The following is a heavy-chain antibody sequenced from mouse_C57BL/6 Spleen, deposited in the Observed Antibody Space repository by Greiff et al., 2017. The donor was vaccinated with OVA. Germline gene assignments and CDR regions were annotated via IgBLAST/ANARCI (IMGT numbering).Heavy chain of an antibody. CDR1: GFTFSDYG. D-gene: IGHD1-1*01. CDR2: ISSGSSTI. Sequence: EVKVVESGGGLVKPGGSLKLSCAASGFTFSDYGMHWVRQAPEKGLEWVAYISSGSSTIYYADTVKGRFTISRDNAKNTLFLQMTSLRSEDTAMYYCARGGSPHYYAMDYWGQGTSVTVSS. V-gene: IGHV5-17*01. J-gene: IGHJ4*01. CDR3: ARGGSPHYYAMDY.